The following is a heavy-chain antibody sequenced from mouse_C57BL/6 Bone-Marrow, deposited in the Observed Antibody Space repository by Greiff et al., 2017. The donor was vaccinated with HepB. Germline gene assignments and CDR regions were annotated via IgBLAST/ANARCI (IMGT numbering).Heavy chain of an antibody. Sequence: VQLQQSGPGLVKPSQSLSLTCSVTGYSITSGYYWNWIRQFPGNKLEWMGYISYDGSNNYNPSLKNRISITRDTSKNQFFLKLNSVTTEDTATYYCAELGSDFDYWGQGTTLTVSS. CDR2: ISYDGSN. CDR1: GYSITSGYY. D-gene: IGHD4-1*01. J-gene: IGHJ2*01. V-gene: IGHV3-6*01. CDR3: AELGSDFDY.